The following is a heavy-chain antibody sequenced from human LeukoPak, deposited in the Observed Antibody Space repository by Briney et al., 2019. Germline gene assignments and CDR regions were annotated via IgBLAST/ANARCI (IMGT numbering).Heavy chain of an antibody. CDR2: INWNGGST. CDR1: GFTFDDYG. V-gene: IGHV3-20*04. J-gene: IGHJ4*02. CDR3: ARESITMVRGVFDY. D-gene: IGHD3-10*01. Sequence: PGGSLRLSCAASGFTFDDYGMSWVRQAPGKGLEWVSGINWNGGSTGYADSVKGRFTISRDNAKNSLYLQMNSLRAEDTALYYCARESITMVRGVFDYWGQGTLVTVSS.